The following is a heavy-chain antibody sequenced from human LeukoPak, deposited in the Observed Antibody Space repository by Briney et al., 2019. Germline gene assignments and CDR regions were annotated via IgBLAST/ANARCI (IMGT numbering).Heavy chain of an antibody. J-gene: IGHJ4*02. V-gene: IGHV3-23*01. CDR1: VFAFSSYS. CDR2: IDGGGGRT. CDR3: AKDFYDSSGSRYDY. D-gene: IGHD3-22*01. Sequence: GGSLRLSCTASVFAFSSYSMSWVRQAPGVGREWVSAIDGGGGRTWHADSVRGRFTISRDNSKNTLFMQMNSLRAEDTAVYYCAKDFYDSSGSRYDYWGQGTLVTVSS.